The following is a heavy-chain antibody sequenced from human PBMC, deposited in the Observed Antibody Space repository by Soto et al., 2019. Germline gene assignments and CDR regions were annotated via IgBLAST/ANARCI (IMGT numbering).Heavy chain of an antibody. V-gene: IGHV3-48*02. CDR1: GFTFSVYS. D-gene: IGHD1-26*01. CDR3: GGDRYGGAYYYLDF. Sequence: GGSLRLSCDASGFTFSVYSMNWVRQAPGKGLEWVSYISRTSSTIYYADSVKGRFTISRDNAKNSLYLQMNSLRDDDTAVYYCGGDRYGGAYYYLDFGGQGPQVTVPS. CDR2: ISRTSSTI. J-gene: IGHJ4*02.